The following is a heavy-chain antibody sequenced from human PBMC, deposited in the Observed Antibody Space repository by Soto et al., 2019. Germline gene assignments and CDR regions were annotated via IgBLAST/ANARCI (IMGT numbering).Heavy chain of an antibody. CDR1: GGSISSYY. Sequence: SETLSLTCTVSGGSISSYYWSWIRQPPGKGLEWIGYIYYSGSTKYNPSLKSRVTISVDTSKNQFSLKLSSLTAADTAVYYCSRGGRTVTSPFDSWGQGTLVTVSS. D-gene: IGHD4-17*01. V-gene: IGHV4-59*01. J-gene: IGHJ4*02. CDR3: SRGGRTVTSPFDS. CDR2: IYYSGST.